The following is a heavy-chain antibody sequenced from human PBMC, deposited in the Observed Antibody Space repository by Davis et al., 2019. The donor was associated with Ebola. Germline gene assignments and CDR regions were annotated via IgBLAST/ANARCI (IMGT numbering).Heavy chain of an antibody. CDR1: GGSFSGYY. V-gene: IGHV4-34*01. J-gene: IGHJ5*02. CDR2: INHSGST. D-gene: IGHD3-22*01. CDR3: ARTYYYDSPFDP. Sequence: PSETLSLTCAVYGGSFSGYYWSWIRQPPGKGLEWIGEINHSGSTNYNPSLKSRVTISVDTSKNQFSLKLSSVTAADTAVYYCARTYYYDSPFDPWGQGTLVTVSS.